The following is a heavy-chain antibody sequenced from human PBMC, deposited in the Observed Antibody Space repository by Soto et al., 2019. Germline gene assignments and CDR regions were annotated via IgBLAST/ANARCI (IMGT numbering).Heavy chain of an antibody. CDR1: GYRFSSYW. CDR3: ASPMTIFGLLFP. V-gene: IGHV5-51*01. J-gene: IGHJ5*02. CDR2: IHPGDPDI. Sequence: PVGSLKISCKGSGYRFSSYWVGWVRQMAGKGLEWMGMIHPGDPDIIYSPSFQGQVTISADKSTSTAYLQWNSLKTSDTAMYYCASPMTIFGLLFPWGQGTQVTVSS. D-gene: IGHD3-3*01.